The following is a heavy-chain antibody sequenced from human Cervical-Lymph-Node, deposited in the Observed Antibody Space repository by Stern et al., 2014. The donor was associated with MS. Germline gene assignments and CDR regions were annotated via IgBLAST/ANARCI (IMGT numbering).Heavy chain of an antibody. J-gene: IGHJ4*02. CDR1: GASIGSSHW. CDR2: IYHTGNI. CDR3: AKEGRVSRFDS. Sequence: QVQLQESGPGLVKPSGTLSLTCAVSGASIGSSHWWSWVRQPPGKGLEWIGEIYHTGNINYNPSLKSRVTISLDKSKTQFSLRLNSVTAADTAIYYCAKEGRVSRFDSWGQGTLVTVSS. V-gene: IGHV4-4*02. D-gene: IGHD2-8*01.